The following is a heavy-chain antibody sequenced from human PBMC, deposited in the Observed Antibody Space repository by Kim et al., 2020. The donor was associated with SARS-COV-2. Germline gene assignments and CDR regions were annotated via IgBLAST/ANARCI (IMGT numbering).Heavy chain of an antibody. Sequence: SETLSLTCTVSSGSIISTTYYWGWIRQPPGKGLEWIANIHHSGSTYYNPSLKSRVTISVDTSKNQFSLKLNSVTAADTAVYYCASLRRPGDFDYWGQGTL. J-gene: IGHJ4*02. CDR2: IHHSGST. CDR3: ASLRRPGDFDY. CDR1: SGSIISTTYY. V-gene: IGHV4-39*01.